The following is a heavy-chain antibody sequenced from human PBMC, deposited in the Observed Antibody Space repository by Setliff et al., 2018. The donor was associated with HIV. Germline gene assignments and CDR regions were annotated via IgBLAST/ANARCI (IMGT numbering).Heavy chain of an antibody. D-gene: IGHD5-12*01. CDR3: ARLGDSGYDFRGYFDY. V-gene: IGHV4-39*01. CDR2: IYYSGST. Sequence: SETLSLTCTVSGGSISSSSYYWGWIRQPPGKGLEWIGSIYYSGSTYYNPSLKSRVTISVDTSRNQFSLKLTSVTAADTALYFCARLGDSGYDFRGYFDYWGQGKLVTVSS. J-gene: IGHJ4*02. CDR1: GGSISSSSYY.